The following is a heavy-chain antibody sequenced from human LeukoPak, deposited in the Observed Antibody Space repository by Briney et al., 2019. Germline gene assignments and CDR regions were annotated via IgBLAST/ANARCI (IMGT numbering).Heavy chain of an antibody. CDR3: ARDQADHSVGSGYYPNWFDP. J-gene: IGHJ5*02. D-gene: IGHD3-3*01. CDR1: GGSISSGGYY. Sequence: SETLSLTCTVSGGSISSGGYYWSWIRQPPGKGLEWIGYIYHSGSTYYNPSLKSRVTISVDRSKNQFSLKLSSVTAADTAVYYCARDQADHSVGSGYYPNWFDPWGQGTLVTVSS. CDR2: IYHSGST. V-gene: IGHV4-30-2*01.